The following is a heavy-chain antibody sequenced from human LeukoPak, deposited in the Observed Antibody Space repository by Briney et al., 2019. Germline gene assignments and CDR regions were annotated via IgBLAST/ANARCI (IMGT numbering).Heavy chain of an antibody. D-gene: IGHD2-2*01. V-gene: IGHV1-69*04. Sequence: SVKVSCKASGGTFSSYAISWVRQAPRQGLEWMGRIIPILGIANYAQKFQGRVTITADKSTSTAYMELSSLRSEDTAVYYCARWVRGCSSTSCYESSFDYWGQGTLVTVSS. J-gene: IGHJ4*02. CDR3: ARWVRGCSSTSCYESSFDY. CDR1: GGTFSSYA. CDR2: IIPILGIA.